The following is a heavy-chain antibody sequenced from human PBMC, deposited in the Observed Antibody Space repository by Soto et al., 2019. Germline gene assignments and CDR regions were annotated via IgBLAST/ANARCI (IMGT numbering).Heavy chain of an antibody. Sequence: EVQLVESGGGLVKPGGSLRLSCAASGFTFSSYSMNWVRQAPGKGLEWVSSISSRSSYIYYADSVKGRFTISRDNAKNSLYLQMNSLTAEDTAVYYCAREGTAVAGYYFDYWGQGTLVTVSS. D-gene: IGHD6-19*01. J-gene: IGHJ4*02. CDR1: GFTFSSYS. CDR2: ISSRSSYI. CDR3: AREGTAVAGYYFDY. V-gene: IGHV3-21*01.